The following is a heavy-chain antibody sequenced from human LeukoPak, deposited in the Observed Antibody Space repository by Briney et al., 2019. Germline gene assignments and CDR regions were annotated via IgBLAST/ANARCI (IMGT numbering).Heavy chain of an antibody. CDR1: GFTFSNFG. V-gene: IGHV3-7*01. J-gene: IGHJ6*03. Sequence: GGSLRLSCAASGFTFSNFGMHWVRQAPGKGPEWVANIKQDESERYTVDSVKGRFTISRDNAKNSVYLHMNNLRAEDTALYYCARLSAYYYGSFFYYYMDVWGKGTTVTVSS. CDR3: ARLSAYYYGSFFYYYMDV. D-gene: IGHD3-10*01. CDR2: IKQDESER.